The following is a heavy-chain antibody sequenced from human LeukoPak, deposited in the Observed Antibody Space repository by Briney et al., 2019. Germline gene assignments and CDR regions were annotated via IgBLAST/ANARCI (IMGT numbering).Heavy chain of an antibody. V-gene: IGHV3-30*02. CDR2: IRYDGSNK. D-gene: IGHD3-10*01. CDR3: ARDGRTYYYGSGDSTHFDY. CDR1: GFTFSSYG. J-gene: IGHJ4*02. Sequence: GGSLRFSCAASGFTFSSYGMHWVRQAPGKGLEWVTFIRYDGSNKYYADSVKGRFTISRDNSKNTLYLRMNSLRAEDTAVYYCARDGRTYYYGSGDSTHFDYWGQGTLVTVSS.